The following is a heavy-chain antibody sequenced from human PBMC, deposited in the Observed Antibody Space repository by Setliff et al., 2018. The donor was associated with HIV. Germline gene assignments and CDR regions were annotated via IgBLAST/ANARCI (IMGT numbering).Heavy chain of an antibody. CDR1: GGSVSRLS. D-gene: IGHD1-26*01. J-gene: IGHJ6*02. CDR2: ITPILDVV. Sequence: ASVKVSCKPSGGSVSRLSLGWVRQAPGQGLEWMGDITPILDVVNYAQKFQGRVSITADESTSTAYMELSSLRSEDTALYYCARVGATLTYYYYALDVWGQGTTVTVSS. V-gene: IGHV1-69*10. CDR3: ARVGATLTYYYYALDV.